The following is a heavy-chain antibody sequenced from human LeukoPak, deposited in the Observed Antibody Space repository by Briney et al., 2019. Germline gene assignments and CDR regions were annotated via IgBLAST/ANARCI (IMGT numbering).Heavy chain of an antibody. CDR1: GGTFSSYA. D-gene: IGHD3-16*01. CDR2: IIPIFGTA. V-gene: IGHV1-69*13. Sequence: GASVKVSCKASGGTFSSYAISWVRQAPGQGLEWMGGIIPIFGTANYAQKFQGRVTNTADESTSTAYMELSSLRSEDTAVYYCARAPWGSDDAFDIWGQGTMVTVSS. CDR3: ARAPWGSDDAFDI. J-gene: IGHJ3*02.